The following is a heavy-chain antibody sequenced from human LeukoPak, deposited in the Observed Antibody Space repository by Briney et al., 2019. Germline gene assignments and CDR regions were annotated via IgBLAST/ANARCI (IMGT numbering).Heavy chain of an antibody. CDR2: IYSGAST. Sequence: PGGSLRLSCAVSGFTVSSSYMSWVRQAPGKGLEWVSVIYSGASTYYADSVKGRFTISRDNSKNTLYLQMNSLRAEDTAVYYCARPYYGDGMDVWGQGITVAVSS. D-gene: IGHD3-10*01. CDR1: GFTVSSSY. V-gene: IGHV3-66*04. CDR3: ARPYYGDGMDV. J-gene: IGHJ6*02.